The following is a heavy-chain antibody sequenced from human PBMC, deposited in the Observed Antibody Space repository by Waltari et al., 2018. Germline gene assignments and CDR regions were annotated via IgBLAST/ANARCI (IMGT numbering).Heavy chain of an antibody. V-gene: IGHV1-69*14. CDR2: IIPIFGTA. J-gene: IGHJ5*02. Sequence: QVQLVQSGAEVKKPGSSVKVSCKASGGTFSSYAISWVRQAPGQGLEWMGGIIPIFGTANYAQKFQGRVTITADKSTSTAYMELSSLRSEDTAVYYCAEVYCSSTSCYAKGWFDPWGQGTLVTVSS. D-gene: IGHD2-2*01. CDR1: GGTFSSYA. CDR3: AEVYCSSTSCYAKGWFDP.